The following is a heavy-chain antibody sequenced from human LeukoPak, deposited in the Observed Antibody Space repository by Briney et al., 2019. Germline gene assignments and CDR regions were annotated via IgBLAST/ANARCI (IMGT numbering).Heavy chain of an antibody. D-gene: IGHD5-18*01. CDR2: VLDSERT. V-gene: IGHV4-59*11. CDR3: ATIKRGSIFGYFDF. Sequence: SETLSLTCTVSGGSISTHYWGWIRQPPGKGLEWIGYVLDSERTKDNPSLKSRATLSPDTSKNQFSLRLTSVTAADSAVYYCATIKRGSIFGYFDFWGRGVLVTVSS. J-gene: IGHJ4*02. CDR1: GGSISTHY.